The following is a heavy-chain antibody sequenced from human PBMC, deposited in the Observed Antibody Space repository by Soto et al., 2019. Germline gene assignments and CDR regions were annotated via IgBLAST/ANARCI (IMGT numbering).Heavy chain of an antibody. CDR1: GFTFSSYS. CDR3: ARDLRGEISSWYVNRFDP. J-gene: IGHJ5*02. D-gene: IGHD6-13*01. CDR2: ISSSSSNI. V-gene: IGHV3-48*01. Sequence: EVQLVESGGGLVQPGGSLRLSCAASGFTFSSYSMNWVRQAPGKGLEWVSYISSSSSNIYYADSVKGRFTISRDNAKNSLYLQMNSLGAEDTAVNYCARDLRGEISSWYVNRFDPWGQGTLVTVSS.